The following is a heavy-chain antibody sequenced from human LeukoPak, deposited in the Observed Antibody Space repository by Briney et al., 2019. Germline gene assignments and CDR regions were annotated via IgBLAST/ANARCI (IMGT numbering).Heavy chain of an antibody. D-gene: IGHD6-13*01. J-gene: IGHJ4*02. CDR2: IYYVGST. V-gene: IGHV4-39*07. Sequence: SETLSLTCTVSGGSISSSGYYWGWIRQPPGKGLEWIGNIYYVGSTYYNPSLNSRVTISVDTSKNQFSLKLCSVTAADTAVYYCARGAAAAGSEFDYWGQGTLVTVSS. CDR3: ARGAAAAGSEFDY. CDR1: GGSISSSGYY.